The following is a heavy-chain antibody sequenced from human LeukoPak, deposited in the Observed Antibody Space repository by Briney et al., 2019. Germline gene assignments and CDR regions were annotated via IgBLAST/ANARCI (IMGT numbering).Heavy chain of an antibody. D-gene: IGHD6-19*01. J-gene: IGHJ4*02. V-gene: IGHV3-23*01. CDR3: ATAPVAVAGGEDY. Sequence: PGGSPRLSCAASGFTFSSYAMSWVRQAPGKGLEWVSAISGSGGSTYYADSVKGRFTISRDNSKNTLYLQMNSLRAEGTAVYYCATAPVAVAGGEDYWGQGTLVTVSS. CDR1: GFTFSSYA. CDR2: ISGSGGST.